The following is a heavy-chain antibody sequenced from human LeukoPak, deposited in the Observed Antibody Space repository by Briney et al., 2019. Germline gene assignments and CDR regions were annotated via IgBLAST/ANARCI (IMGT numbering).Heavy chain of an antibody. CDR2: IIPIFGTA. CDR3: ATCGGDCYSRIYYGMDV. V-gene: IGHV1-69*13. D-gene: IGHD2-21*02. J-gene: IGHJ6*02. CDR1: GGTFSSYA. Sequence: SVKVSCKASGGTFSSYAISWVRQAPGQGLEWMGGIIPIFGTANYAQKFQGRVTITADESTSTAYMELSSLRSEDTAVYYCATCGGDCYSRIYYGMDVWGQATRVTVSS.